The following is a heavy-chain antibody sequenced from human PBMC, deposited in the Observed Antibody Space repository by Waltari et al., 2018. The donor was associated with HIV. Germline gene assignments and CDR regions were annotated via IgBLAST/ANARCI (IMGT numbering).Heavy chain of an antibody. V-gene: IGHV3-13*04. Sequence: EVLLEESGGGLAQPGGSLRLSCAASGFSFSTYDMHWVRQGTGKGLEWVSGIGSAGDTYYTDSVKGRFTISRENAKSSLHLQMNSLRVEDTGMYYCARGYNWNDDAYYGMDVWGQGTTVTVSS. CDR3: ARGYNWNDDAYYGMDV. CDR2: IGSAGDT. D-gene: IGHD1-1*01. CDR1: GFSFSTYD. J-gene: IGHJ6*02.